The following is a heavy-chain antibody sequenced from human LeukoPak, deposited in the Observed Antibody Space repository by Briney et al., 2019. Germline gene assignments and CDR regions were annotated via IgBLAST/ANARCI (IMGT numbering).Heavy chain of an antibody. J-gene: IGHJ3*02. CDR2: ISSSSSTI. CDR3: ARELTVTTDAFDI. V-gene: IGHV3-48*04. Sequence: GGSLRLSCAASGFTFSSYSMNWVRQAPGKGLEWVSYISSSSSTIYYADSVKGRFTISRDNAENSLYLQMNSLRAEDTAVYYCARELTVTTDAFDIWGQGTMVTVSS. D-gene: IGHD4-17*01. CDR1: GFTFSSYS.